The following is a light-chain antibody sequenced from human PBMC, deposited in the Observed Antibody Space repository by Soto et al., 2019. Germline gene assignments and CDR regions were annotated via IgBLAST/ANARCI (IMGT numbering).Light chain of an antibody. Sequence: DIQITQAPSTLSGSVGDRVTITCRASQTISSWLAWYQQKPGKAPKLLIYKASTLKSGVPPRFSGSGSGTEFTLTISSLQPEDFARYYCQKLNTYPLTFGQGTRLEIK. CDR1: QTISSW. CDR3: QKLNTYPLT. J-gene: IGKJ5*01. CDR2: KAS. V-gene: IGKV1-5*03.